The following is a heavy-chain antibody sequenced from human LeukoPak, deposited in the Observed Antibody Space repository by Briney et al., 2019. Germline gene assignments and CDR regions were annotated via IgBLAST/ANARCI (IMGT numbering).Heavy chain of an antibody. CDR3: ARLPQTYYYGSGSLRAQYNWFDP. J-gene: IGHJ5*02. D-gene: IGHD3-10*01. Sequence: SETLSLTCTVSGGSISSSSYYWGWIRQPPGKGLEWIGSIYYSGSTYYNPSLKSRVTISVDTSKNQFSLKLSSVTAADTAVYYCARLPQTYYYGSGSLRAQYNWFDPWGQGTLVTVSS. V-gene: IGHV4-39*07. CDR1: GGSISSSSYY. CDR2: IYYSGST.